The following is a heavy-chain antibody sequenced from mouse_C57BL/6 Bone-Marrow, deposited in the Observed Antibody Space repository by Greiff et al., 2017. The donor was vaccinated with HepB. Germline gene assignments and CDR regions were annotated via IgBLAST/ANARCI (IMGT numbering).Heavy chain of an antibody. CDR2: IDPSDSYT. J-gene: IGHJ3*01. CDR3: ARVVSAWFAY. Sequence: VQLQQPGAELVMPGASVKLSCKASGYTFTRSWMHWVKQRPGQGLEWIGEIDPSDSYTNYNQKFKGKSTLNVDKSTRTAYMQLSSRTSEDSAVYYCARVVSAWFAYWGQGTLVTVSA. CDR1: GYTFTRSW. D-gene: IGHD6-2*01. V-gene: IGHV1-69*01.